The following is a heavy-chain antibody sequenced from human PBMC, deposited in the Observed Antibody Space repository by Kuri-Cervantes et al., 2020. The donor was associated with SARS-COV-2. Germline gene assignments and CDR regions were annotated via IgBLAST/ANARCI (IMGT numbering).Heavy chain of an antibody. V-gene: IGHV3-11*01. CDR1: GFTFSDYY. CDR3: AGGVATAAGTTSDTAMRFDP. Sequence: GGSLRLSCAASGFTFSDYYMSWIRQAPGKGLEWVSYISSSGSTIYYADSVKGRFTISRDNAKNSLYLQMNSLRAEDTAVYYCAGGVATAAGTTSDTAMRFDPWGQGTLVTVSS. CDR2: ISSSGSTI. J-gene: IGHJ5*02. D-gene: IGHD6-13*01.